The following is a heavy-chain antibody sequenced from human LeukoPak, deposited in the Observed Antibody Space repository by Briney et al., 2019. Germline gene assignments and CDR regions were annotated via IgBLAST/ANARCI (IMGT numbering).Heavy chain of an antibody. Sequence: PSGTLSLTCTVSGGSISSYYWSWIRQPPGKGLEWIGYIYYSGSTNYNPSLKSRVTISVDTSKNQFSLKLSSVTAADTAVYYCARHGPVHDAFDIWGQGTMVTVSS. CDR3: ARHGPVHDAFDI. CDR1: GGSISSYY. V-gene: IGHV4-59*08. J-gene: IGHJ3*02. D-gene: IGHD4-17*01. CDR2: IYYSGST.